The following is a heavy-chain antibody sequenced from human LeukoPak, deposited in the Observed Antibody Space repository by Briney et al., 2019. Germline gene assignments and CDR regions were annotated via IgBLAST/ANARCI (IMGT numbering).Heavy chain of an antibody. V-gene: IGHV3-21*01. Sequence: PGGSLRLSCAACGFAFSTYTMNWARRAPGKGLEWVASINSGGTTTHYAFSVKGRFTISRDNSENSVYLQMDSLRADDTARYFFARDLSLADPGGFDYWGQGALVTVPS. CDR1: GFAFSTYT. D-gene: IGHD6-6*01. CDR3: ARDLSLADPGGFDY. J-gene: IGHJ4*02. CDR2: INSGGTTT.